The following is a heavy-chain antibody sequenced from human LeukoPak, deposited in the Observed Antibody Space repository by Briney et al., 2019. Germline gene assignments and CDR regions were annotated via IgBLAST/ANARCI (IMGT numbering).Heavy chain of an antibody. Sequence: GGSLRLSCAASRFTFSSYGMHWVRQAPGKGLEWVAVISFDGSNKYYADSVKGRFTLSRDNSKNTLYLQMNSLRAEDTAVYYCAKSSPILRYFDWLSGMDYWGQGTLVTVSS. J-gene: IGHJ4*02. V-gene: IGHV3-30*18. D-gene: IGHD3-9*01. CDR1: RFTFSSYG. CDR3: AKSSPILRYFDWLSGMDY. CDR2: ISFDGSNK.